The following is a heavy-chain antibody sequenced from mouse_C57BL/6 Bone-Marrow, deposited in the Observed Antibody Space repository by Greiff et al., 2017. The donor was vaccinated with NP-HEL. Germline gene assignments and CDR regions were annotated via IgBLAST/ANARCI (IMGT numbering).Heavy chain of an antibody. CDR2: IYPGSGST. D-gene: IGHD1-1*01. Sequence: VQLQQPGAELVKPGASVKMSCKASGYTFTSYWITWVKQRPGQGLAWIGDIYPGSGSTNYNEKFKSKATLTVDTSSSTAYMQLSSLTSEDSAVYYCARYYYGSSVDYFDYWGQGTTLTVSS. V-gene: IGHV1-55*01. CDR1: GYTFTSYW. J-gene: IGHJ2*01. CDR3: ARYYYGSSVDYFDY.